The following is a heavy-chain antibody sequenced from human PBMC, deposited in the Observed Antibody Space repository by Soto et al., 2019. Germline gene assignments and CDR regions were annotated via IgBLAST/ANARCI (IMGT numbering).Heavy chain of an antibody. V-gene: IGHV1-46*01. CDR1: GYTFTSYY. D-gene: IGHD1-26*01. J-gene: IGHJ4*02. Sequence: ASVKVSCKASGYTFTSYYMHWLRQAPGQGLEWMGIIHPSGGSTSYAQKFQGRVTMTRDTSTSTVYMELSSLRSEDTAVYYCARDDGSYLPGPWGQGTLVTVSS. CDR2: IHPSGGST. CDR3: ARDDGSYLPGP.